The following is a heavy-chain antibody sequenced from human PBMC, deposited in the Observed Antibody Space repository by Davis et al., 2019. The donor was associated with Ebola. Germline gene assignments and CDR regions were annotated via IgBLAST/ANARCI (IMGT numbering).Heavy chain of an antibody. V-gene: IGHV4-34*01. CDR3: AKRFDYRGHMDV. CDR1: GASFSGYY. D-gene: IGHD4-11*01. J-gene: IGHJ6*02. CDR2: INHSGST. Sequence: SAPLSPPFAVYGASFSGYYWRWNCQPPGKRLVWIGEINHSGSTSYNPSLNGRFNISVDTSKNQFSLKLSSVTAADTAVYYCAKRFDYRGHMDVGGQGTTVTVSS.